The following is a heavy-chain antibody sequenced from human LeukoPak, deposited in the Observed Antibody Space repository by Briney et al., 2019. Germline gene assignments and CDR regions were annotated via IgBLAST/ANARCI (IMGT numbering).Heavy chain of an antibody. J-gene: IGHJ6*03. Sequence: PGGSLRLSCATSGFTFSQYWMSWVRQAPGKGLEWVASIKQDGSEKYYVDSVKGRFSISRDNAKTSLYLQMNSLRAEGTAVYYCATTREAASGTIYYYFYMDVWGKGTTVTVSS. CDR3: ATTREAASGTIYYYFYMDV. CDR1: GFTFSQYW. D-gene: IGHD6-13*01. V-gene: IGHV3-7*01. CDR2: IKQDGSEK.